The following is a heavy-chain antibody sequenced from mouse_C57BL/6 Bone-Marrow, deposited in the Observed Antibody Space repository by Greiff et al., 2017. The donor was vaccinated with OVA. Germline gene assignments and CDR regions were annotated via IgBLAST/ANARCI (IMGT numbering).Heavy chain of an antibody. V-gene: IGHV1-55*01. CDR3: ARSRGNWAWFAY. Sequence: QVQLQQSGAELVKPGASVKMSCKASGYTFTSYWITWVKQRPGQGLEWIGDIYPGSGSTNYNEKFKSKATLTVDTSSSTAYMQLSSLTSEDSAVDYCARSRGNWAWFAYWGQGTLVTVSA. D-gene: IGHD4-1*01. J-gene: IGHJ3*01. CDR1: GYTFTSYW. CDR2: IYPGSGST.